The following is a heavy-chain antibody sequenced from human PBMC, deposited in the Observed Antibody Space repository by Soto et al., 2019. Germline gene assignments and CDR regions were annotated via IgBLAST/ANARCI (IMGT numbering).Heavy chain of an antibody. J-gene: IGHJ5*02. CDR3: EREVGIP. V-gene: IGHV1-3*04. CDR1: GYIFTTSP. Sequence: ASVKVSCKASGYIFTTSPLNWFRQAPGQRPEWVGWIHTGTGDTKYSRKFQGRLTLTRDTSATTGYMELSSPRFEDTAIYFCEREVGIPWGRGTLVPVSS. D-gene: IGHD1-26*01. CDR2: IHTGTGDT.